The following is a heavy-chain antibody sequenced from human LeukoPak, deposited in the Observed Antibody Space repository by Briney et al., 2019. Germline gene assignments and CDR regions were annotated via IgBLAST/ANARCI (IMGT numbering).Heavy chain of an antibody. CDR1: GGTVSSGSYY. V-gene: IGHV4-61*01. D-gene: IGHD2-15*01. CDR3: ARDRGYCSGGSCPYNWLDP. CDR2: IYYSGST. J-gene: IGHJ5*02. Sequence: SETLSLTCTVSGGTVSSGSYYWRWLRQPPGKGLEWIGYIYYSGSTNYNPSLKSRVTISVDTSKNQLSLKLSSVTAADTAVYYCARDRGYCSGGSCPYNWLDPWGQGTLVTVSS.